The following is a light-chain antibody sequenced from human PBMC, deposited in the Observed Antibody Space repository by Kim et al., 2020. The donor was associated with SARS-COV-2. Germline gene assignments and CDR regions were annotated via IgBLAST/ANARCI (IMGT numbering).Light chain of an antibody. CDR2: DAF. CDR1: QSVSSY. V-gene: IGKV3-11*01. CDR3: QERSNWWT. Sequence: SLSQGERATLSCRASQSVSSYLAWYQQKPGQAPRLLIYDAFNRATGIPARFSGSGSGTDFTLTISSLEPEDFAVYYCQERSNWWTFGQGTKVDIK. J-gene: IGKJ1*01.